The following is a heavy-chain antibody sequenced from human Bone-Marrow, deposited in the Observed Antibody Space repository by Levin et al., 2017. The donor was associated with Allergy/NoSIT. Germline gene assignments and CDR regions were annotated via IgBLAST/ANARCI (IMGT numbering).Heavy chain of an antibody. CDR2: LSYDGYSK. Sequence: GGSLRLSCAASGFTLNSYAMHWVRQAPGKGLEWVAVLSYDGYSKYYADSVQGRFTLSRDSSNNTLYLQMNTLRADDTAIYYCAREYYFDTSGFSPIDYWGQGTLVTVSS. D-gene: IGHD3-22*01. CDR3: AREYYFDTSGFSPIDY. CDR1: GFTLNSYA. J-gene: IGHJ4*02. V-gene: IGHV3-30-3*01.